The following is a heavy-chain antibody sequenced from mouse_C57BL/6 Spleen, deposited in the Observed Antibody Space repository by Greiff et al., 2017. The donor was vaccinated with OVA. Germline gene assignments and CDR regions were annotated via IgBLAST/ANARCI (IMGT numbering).Heavy chain of an antibody. CDR2: IDPETGGT. CDR1: GYTFTDYE. V-gene: IGHV1-15*01. CDR3: TRLGHYYGSSYGDFDV. Sequence: VQLQQSGAELVRPGASVTLSCKASGYTFTDYEMHWVKQTPVHGLEWIGAIDPETGGTAYNQKFKGKAILTADKSSSTAYMELRSLTSEDSAVYYCTRLGHYYGSSYGDFDVWGTGTTVTVSS. D-gene: IGHD1-1*01. J-gene: IGHJ1*03.